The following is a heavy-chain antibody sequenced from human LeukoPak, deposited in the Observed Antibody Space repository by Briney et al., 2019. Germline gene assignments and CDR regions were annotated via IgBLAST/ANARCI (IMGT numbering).Heavy chain of an antibody. V-gene: IGHV4-59*01. D-gene: IGHD6-13*01. CDR1: GGSITGYY. Sequence: SETLSLTCTVSGGSITGYYWSWTRQPPGNGLEWIGYIYYTGSTNYNPSLRSRVTMSVDTSKNQFSLKLSSVTAADTAVYYCARFSGGSWFDYWGQGTLVTVSS. CDR2: IYYTGST. J-gene: IGHJ4*02. CDR3: ARFSGGSWFDY.